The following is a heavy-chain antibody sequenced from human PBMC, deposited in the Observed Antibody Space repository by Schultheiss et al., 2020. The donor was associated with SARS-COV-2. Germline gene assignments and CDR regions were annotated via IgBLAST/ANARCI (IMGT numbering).Heavy chain of an antibody. V-gene: IGHV3-23*01. CDR1: GFTFSSYA. Sequence: GGSLRLSSAASGFTFSSYAMSWVRQAPGKGLEWVSAISGSGGSTYYADSVKGRFTISRDNSKNTLYLQMNSLRAEDTAVYYCARDRFPGIAVAGPWGQGTLVTVSS. J-gene: IGHJ4*02. CDR3: ARDRFPGIAVAGP. CDR2: ISGSGGST. D-gene: IGHD6-19*01.